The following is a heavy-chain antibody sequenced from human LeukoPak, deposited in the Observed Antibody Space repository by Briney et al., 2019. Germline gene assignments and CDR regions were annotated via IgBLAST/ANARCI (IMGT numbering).Heavy chain of an antibody. Sequence: GGSLRLSCAASGFTSSDYYMSWIRQAPGKGLEWISYITNSGTTIYYADSVKGRFTISRDNAKNSLYLQMNSLRAEDTAVYYCAREGYYDSSGYGVGHWGQGTLVTVSS. CDR3: AREGYYDSSGYGVGH. D-gene: IGHD3-22*01. CDR2: ITNSGTTI. V-gene: IGHV3-11*01. CDR1: GFTSSDYY. J-gene: IGHJ5*02.